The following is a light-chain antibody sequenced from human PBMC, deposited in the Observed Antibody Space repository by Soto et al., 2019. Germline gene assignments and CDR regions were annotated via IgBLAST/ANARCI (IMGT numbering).Light chain of an antibody. CDR2: ENN. J-gene: IGLJ1*01. V-gene: IGLV1-40*01. CDR1: SSNIGAGYE. CDR3: QSYDSSLSGYV. Sequence: QSVLTQPPSVSEAPGQRVTISCTGSSSNIGAGYEAHWYQQVPGTAPKLLIYENNNRPSGVPDRFSGSKSGTSASLAITGRQVEEEADYDCQSYDSSLSGYVFGTGTQLTVL.